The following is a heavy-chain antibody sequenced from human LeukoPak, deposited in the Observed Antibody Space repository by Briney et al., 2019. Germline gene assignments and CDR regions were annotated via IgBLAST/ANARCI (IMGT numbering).Heavy chain of an antibody. J-gene: IGHJ2*01. CDR3: ARAFRDGYTPLIFDL. CDR2: IYYSGST. V-gene: IGHV4-59*01. CDR1: GGSISSYY. Sequence: PSETLSLTCTVSGGSISSYYWSWIRQPPGKGLEWIGYIYYSGSTNYNPSLKSRVTISVDTSKNQFSLKLSSVTAADTAVYYCARAFRDGYTPLIFDLWGRGTLVTVSS. D-gene: IGHD5-24*01.